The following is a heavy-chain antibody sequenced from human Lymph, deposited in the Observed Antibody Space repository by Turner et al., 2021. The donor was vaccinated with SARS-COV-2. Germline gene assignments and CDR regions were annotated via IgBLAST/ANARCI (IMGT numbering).Heavy chain of an antibody. D-gene: IGHD5-12*01. J-gene: IGHJ4*02. Sequence: EVQLVQSGAEVKKPGESLKISCKGFGYSFPTYWIGWVRQMPGKGLEWMGIIYPGDSDTRYSPSFQGQVTISADKSISTAYLQWSSLKASDTAMYYCARLPIARGYSGYDFYYFDYWGQGTLVTVSS. CDR1: GYSFPTYW. V-gene: IGHV5-51*01. CDR2: IYPGDSDT. CDR3: ARLPIARGYSGYDFYYFDY.